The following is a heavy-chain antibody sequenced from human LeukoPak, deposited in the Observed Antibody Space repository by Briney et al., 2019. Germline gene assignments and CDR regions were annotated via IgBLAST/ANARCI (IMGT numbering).Heavy chain of an antibody. CDR1: GFTFTSDA. D-gene: IGHD3-10*01. V-gene: IGHV3-30-3*01. CDR2: ISGDGSNK. Sequence: GGSLRLSCAASGFTFTSDAMHWVRQAPGKGPEWVAVISGDGSNKYYGDSVKGRFTISRDDSENTLYLQMDSLRPEDSAVYHCARGGSGTYKGYYYYMDVWGKGTTVTVTS. CDR3: ARGGSGTYKGYYYYMDV. J-gene: IGHJ6*03.